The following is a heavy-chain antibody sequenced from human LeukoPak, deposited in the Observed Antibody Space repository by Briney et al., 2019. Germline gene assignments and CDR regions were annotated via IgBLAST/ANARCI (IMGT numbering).Heavy chain of an antibody. Sequence: SGGSLRLSCAASGFAFSSQAMGWVRQAPGKGLDWVSVISDSGDITYYADPVKGRFTISRDNSKNTLYLQMISQRAEDTAVYYCAKDARRSDGWYFFDHWGQGTLVAVSS. J-gene: IGHJ4*02. CDR2: ISDSGDIT. CDR1: GFAFSSQA. D-gene: IGHD6-19*01. V-gene: IGHV3-23*01. CDR3: AKDARRSDGWYFFDH.